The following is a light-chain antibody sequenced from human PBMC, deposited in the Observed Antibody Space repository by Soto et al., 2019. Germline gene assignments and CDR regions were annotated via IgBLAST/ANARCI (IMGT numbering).Light chain of an antibody. Sequence: SVLTQPRSASGTPGQTVTISCSGNSSNIGSNTVNWYQHLPGTAPKLLILSNNQRPSGVPARFSGSKSGTSASLAIRGLQSDDEADYYCAAWDATLNGVCVFGTGTKVTVL. CDR3: AAWDATLNGVCV. CDR1: SSNIGSNT. J-gene: IGLJ1*01. V-gene: IGLV1-44*01. CDR2: SNN.